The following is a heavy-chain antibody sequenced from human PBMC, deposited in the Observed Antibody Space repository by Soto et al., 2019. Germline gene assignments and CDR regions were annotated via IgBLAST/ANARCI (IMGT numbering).Heavy chain of an antibody. CDR1: GYTFISYA. CDR2: INAGNGNT. D-gene: IGHD1-26*01. Sequence: ASVKVSCKASGYTFISYAIHWVRQAPGQRLGWMGWINAGNGNTKYSQKFQGRVTITRDTSASTAYMELTSLRSEDTAVYYCAKRDKKGYYPEYYFDYWGQGTLVTVSS. CDR3: AKRDKKGYYPEYYFDY. V-gene: IGHV1-3*01. J-gene: IGHJ4*02.